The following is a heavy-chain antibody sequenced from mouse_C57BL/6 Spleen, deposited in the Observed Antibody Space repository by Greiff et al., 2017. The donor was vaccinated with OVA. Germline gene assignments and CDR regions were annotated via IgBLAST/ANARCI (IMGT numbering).Heavy chain of an antibody. CDR1: GFSFNTYA. D-gene: IGHD1-1*01. Sequence: EVQRVESGGGLVQPKGSLKLSCAASGFSFNTYAMNWVRQAPGKGLEWVARIRSKSNNYATYYADSVKNRFTISRDDSESMLYLQMNNLKTEDTAMDYCVRQGYGSSYGYFDVWGTGTTVTVSS. CDR3: VRQGYGSSYGYFDV. J-gene: IGHJ1*03. CDR2: IRSKSNNYAT. V-gene: IGHV10-1*01.